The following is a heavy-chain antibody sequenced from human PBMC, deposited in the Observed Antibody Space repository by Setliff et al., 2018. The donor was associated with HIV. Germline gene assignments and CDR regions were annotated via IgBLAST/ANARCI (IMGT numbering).Heavy chain of an antibody. CDR1: GFTFSNAW. J-gene: IGHJ6*02. Sequence: GGSLRLSCAASGFTFSNAWMSWVRQAPGKGLEWVGHIKSKTDGGTTEYAASVKGRFTISRDDSKSIAYLQMNSLKTEDTAVYYCTRHSGSLGIYYYYGMDVWGQGTTVTVS. CDR3: TRHSGSLGIYYYYGMDV. V-gene: IGHV3-15*01. CDR2: IKSKTDGGTT. D-gene: IGHD1-26*01.